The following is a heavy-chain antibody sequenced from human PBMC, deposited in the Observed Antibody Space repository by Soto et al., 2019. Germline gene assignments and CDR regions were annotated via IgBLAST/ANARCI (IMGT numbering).Heavy chain of an antibody. CDR2: IYWDDDK. V-gene: IGHV2-5*02. CDR3: AHSVYFED. D-gene: IGHD1-20*01. CDR1: GFSLTTNGVG. Sequence: QITLKEYGPTLVRPTQTLTLTCTCSGFSLTTNGVGVGWIRQPPGKALEWLALIYWDDDKRYSPSLKSRLTVTMDTSKNQVVLTMTNMDPVDTGTYYCAHSVYFEDWGPGTQVTVSS. J-gene: IGHJ4*02.